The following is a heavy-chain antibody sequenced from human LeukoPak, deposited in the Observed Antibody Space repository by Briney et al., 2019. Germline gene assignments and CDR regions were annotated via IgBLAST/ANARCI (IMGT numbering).Heavy chain of an antibody. Sequence: SVKVSFKASGYTFTSYDINWVRPAPGQGLEWMGWINPNSGATDYAQNFLDRVTMTRDTSISTAYMELSRLTSDSTAMYYCARGLSEAGIDYWGQGTLVIVSS. V-gene: IGHV1-2*02. D-gene: IGHD6-13*01. J-gene: IGHJ4*02. CDR3: ARGLSEAGIDY. CDR1: GYTFTSYD. CDR2: INPNSGAT.